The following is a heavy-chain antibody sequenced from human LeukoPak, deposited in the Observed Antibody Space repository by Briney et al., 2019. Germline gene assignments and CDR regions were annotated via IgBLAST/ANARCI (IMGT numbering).Heavy chain of an antibody. D-gene: IGHD3-10*01. Sequence: GGSLRLSCVVSGLTFTSYTMDWARQAPGKGLEWLSSISSSSNDIYYADSVKGRFTISRDNAKNSVLLQMNSLRAEDTALYYCAIIRGRNSWGQGTLATVSS. J-gene: IGHJ4*02. V-gene: IGHV3-21*01. CDR3: AIIRGRNS. CDR2: ISSSSNDI. CDR1: GLTFTSYT.